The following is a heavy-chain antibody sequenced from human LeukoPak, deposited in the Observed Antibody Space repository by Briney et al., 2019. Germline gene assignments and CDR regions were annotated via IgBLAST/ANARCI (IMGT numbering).Heavy chain of an antibody. J-gene: IGHJ4*02. D-gene: IGHD3-16*01. V-gene: IGHV4-30-4*01. Sequence: SRTLSLTCTVSGGSISSGDYYWSWIRQPPGKGLEWIGYIYYSGSTYYNPSLKSRVTISVDTSKNQFSLKLSSVTAADTAVYYCARVGFGGVIGYWGQGTLVTVSS. CDR3: ARVGFGGVIGY. CDR1: GGSISSGDYY. CDR2: IYYSGST.